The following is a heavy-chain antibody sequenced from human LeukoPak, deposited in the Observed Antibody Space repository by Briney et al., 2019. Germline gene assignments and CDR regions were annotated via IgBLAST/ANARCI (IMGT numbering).Heavy chain of an antibody. V-gene: IGHV1-2*02. CDR2: INPNSGGT. Sequence: ASVKVSCKASGYTFTGYYMHWVRQAPGQGLEWMGWINPNSGGTNYAQKFQGRLTMTRDTSISTAYMELSRLRSDDTAVYYCARDHLPNYYGSRGVFPWGQGTLVTVSS. CDR1: GYTFTGYY. D-gene: IGHD3-10*01. CDR3: ARDHLPNYYGSRGVFP. J-gene: IGHJ5*02.